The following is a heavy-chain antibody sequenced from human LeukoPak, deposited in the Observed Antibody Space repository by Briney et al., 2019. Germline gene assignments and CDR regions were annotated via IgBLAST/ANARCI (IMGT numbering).Heavy chain of an antibody. CDR3: ASTLNLRWPTRGDY. V-gene: IGHV4-39*01. Sequence: SETLSLTCTVSGGSISSSSYYWGWIRQPPGKGLEWIGSIYYSGSTYNNPSLKSRVTISVDTSKNQFSLKLSSVTAADTAVYYCASTLNLRWPTRGDYWGQGTLVTVS. D-gene: IGHD4-23*01. J-gene: IGHJ4*02. CDR2: IYYSGST. CDR1: GGSISSSSYY.